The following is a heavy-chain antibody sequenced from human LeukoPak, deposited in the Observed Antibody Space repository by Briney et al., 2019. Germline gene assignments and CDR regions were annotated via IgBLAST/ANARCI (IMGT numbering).Heavy chain of an antibody. J-gene: IGHJ5*02. D-gene: IGHD3-3*01. V-gene: IGHV4-39*01. CDR1: GGSIGSGYY. CDR2: IYYSGTT. Sequence: PSETLSLTCTVSGGSIGSGYYWGWIRQPPGKGLEWIGSIYYSGTTYYNPSLKSRLTISVDTSKNKFSLKLSSATAADTAVYFCARRALITISSTASRWFDPWGQGTLVTVSS. CDR3: ARRALITISSTASRWFDP.